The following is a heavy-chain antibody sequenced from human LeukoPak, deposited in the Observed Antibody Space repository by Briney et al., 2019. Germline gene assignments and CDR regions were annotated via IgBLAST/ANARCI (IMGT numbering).Heavy chain of an antibody. J-gene: IGHJ6*03. Sequence: GGSLRLSCEVSGFTFSSYWMHWVRQAPGKGLVWVSRINTDGSTTTYADSVKGRFTIFRDNARNTLYLQMNSLRAEDTAVYYCAREAYTSYYYYMDVWGKGTTVIVSS. V-gene: IGHV3-74*01. D-gene: IGHD4-11*01. CDR2: INTDGSTT. CDR1: GFTFSSYW. CDR3: AREAYTSYYYYMDV.